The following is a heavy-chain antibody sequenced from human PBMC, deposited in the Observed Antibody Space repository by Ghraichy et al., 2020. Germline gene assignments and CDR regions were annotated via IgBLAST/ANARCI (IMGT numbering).Heavy chain of an antibody. CDR2: ISGGGGST. Sequence: GSLRLSCAASGFTFRSYAMSWVRQAPGKGLEWVSAISGGGGSTHYADSVKGRFTVSRDNSKNTLYLQMNSLRAEDTAVYFCAKGLGIIRVRGINLKDYYYYYMDVWGKGTTVTVSS. J-gene: IGHJ6*03. D-gene: IGHD3-10*01. CDR1: GFTFRSYA. V-gene: IGHV3-23*01. CDR3: AKGLGIIRVRGINLKDYYYYYMDV.